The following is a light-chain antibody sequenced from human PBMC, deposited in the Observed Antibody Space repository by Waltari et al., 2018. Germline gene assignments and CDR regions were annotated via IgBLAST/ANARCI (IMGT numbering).Light chain of an antibody. V-gene: IGKV3-20*01. CDR3: KHHFRLPAT. J-gene: IGKJ1*01. CDR2: GAS. Sequence: IMLTQSPGTLSLSPGERATLSCRASQSISRYLAWYQQKPGQAPRLLIYGASTRATGIPDRFSGSGSGTDFSLTISGLEPEDSAVYYCKHHFRLPATFGQGTKVEIK. CDR1: QSISRY.